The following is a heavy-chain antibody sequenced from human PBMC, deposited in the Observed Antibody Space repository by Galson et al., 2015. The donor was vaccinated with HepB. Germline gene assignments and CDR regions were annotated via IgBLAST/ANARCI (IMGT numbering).Heavy chain of an antibody. CDR2: ISGSGGST. V-gene: IGHV3-23*01. CDR1: GFTFSSYA. CDR3: AKQYSSSWYPVAYFQH. Sequence: SLRLSCAASGFTFSSYAMSWVRQAPGKGLEWVSAISGSGGSTYYADSVKGRFTISRDNSKNTLYLQMNSLRAEDTAVYYCAKQYSSSWYPVAYFQHWGQGTLVTVSS. J-gene: IGHJ1*01. D-gene: IGHD6-13*01.